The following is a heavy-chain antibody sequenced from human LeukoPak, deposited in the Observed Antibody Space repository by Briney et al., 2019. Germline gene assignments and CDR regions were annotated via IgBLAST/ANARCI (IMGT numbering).Heavy chain of an antibody. CDR2: IGTSDDT. Sequence: GGSLRLSCAASGFTFRSYDMHWVRQATGKGLEWVSAIGTSDDTYYPDSVKGRFTISREDAKNSLYLQMNSLRAVDTAVYYCARGPSGGNGFSYWGLGTLVTVSS. CDR3: ARGPSGGNGFSY. D-gene: IGHD2-15*01. CDR1: GFTFRSYD. J-gene: IGHJ4*02. V-gene: IGHV3-13*01.